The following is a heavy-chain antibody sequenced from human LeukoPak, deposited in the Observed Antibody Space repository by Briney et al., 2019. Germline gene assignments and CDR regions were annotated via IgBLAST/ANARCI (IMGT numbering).Heavy chain of an antibody. CDR2: INHSGSA. CDR3: ARARGDYYDSSGYYSAFDY. Sequence: SETLSLTCAVYGGPFSGYYWSWIRQPPGKGLEWIGEINHSGSANYNPSLKSRVTISVDMSKNQFSLQLSSVPAADTAVYYCARARGDYYDSSGYYSAFDYWGQGTLVTVSS. D-gene: IGHD3-22*01. J-gene: IGHJ4*02. CDR1: GGPFSGYY. V-gene: IGHV4-34*01.